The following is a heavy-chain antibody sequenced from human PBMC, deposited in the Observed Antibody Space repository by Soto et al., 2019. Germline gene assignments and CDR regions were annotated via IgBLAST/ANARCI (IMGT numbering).Heavy chain of an antibody. D-gene: IGHD4-17*01. V-gene: IGHV3-53*04. CDR3: AAALYGDWSFDS. J-gene: IGHJ4*02. CDR1: GFTVSSHY. Sequence: EVQLVESGGGLVQPGGSLRLSCAASGFTVSSHYMNWVRQAPGKGLQWVSLIYSGGTTYYAASVTGRFTISRDNSTNTLFLQMNGLRPEDTAVYYCAAALYGDWSFDSWGQVTLVTVSS. CDR2: IYSGGTT.